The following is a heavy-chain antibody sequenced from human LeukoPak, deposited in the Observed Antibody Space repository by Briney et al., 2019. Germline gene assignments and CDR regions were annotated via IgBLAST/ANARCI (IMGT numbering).Heavy chain of an antibody. J-gene: IGHJ5*02. CDR2: INPNSGGT. Sequence: ASVKVSCKASGYTFTGYYMHWVRQAPGQGLEWMGWINPNSGGTNYAQKFQGWVTMTRDTSISTAYMELSRLRSDDTAVYYCARNRDRYNWFDPWGEGTLVTVSS. CDR1: GYTFTGYY. CDR3: ARNRDRYNWFDP. V-gene: IGHV1-2*04. D-gene: IGHD3-10*01.